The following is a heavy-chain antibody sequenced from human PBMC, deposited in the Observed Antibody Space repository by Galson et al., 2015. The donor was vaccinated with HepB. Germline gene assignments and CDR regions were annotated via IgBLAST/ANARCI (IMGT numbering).Heavy chain of an antibody. CDR1: GGSFSGYY. J-gene: IGHJ4*02. V-gene: IGHV4-34*01. CDR2: INHSGST. CDR3: ARDPGPSKVYVMRQQLVNDY. Sequence: ETLSLTCAVYGGSFSGYYWSWIRQPPGKGLEWIGEINHSGSTNYNPSLKSRVTISVDTSKNQFSLKLSSATAADTAVYYCARDPGPSKVYVMRQQLVNDYWGQGTLVTVSS. D-gene: IGHD6-13*01.